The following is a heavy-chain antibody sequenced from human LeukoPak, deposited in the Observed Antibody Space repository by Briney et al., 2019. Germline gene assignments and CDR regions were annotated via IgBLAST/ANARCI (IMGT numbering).Heavy chain of an antibody. D-gene: IGHD2-15*01. CDR3: AKGGDGSCYSYLDY. V-gene: IGHV3-23*01. J-gene: IGHJ4*02. CDR1: GFTFTKYA. CDR2: ISGSGATS. Sequence: GGSLRFSCAASGFTFTKYAMSWVRQAPGKGLEWVSAISGSGATSYYANSVKGRFTISRDDSKNTMYLQMNSLRAEDTAVYYCAKGGDGSCYSYLDYWGQGILVTVSS.